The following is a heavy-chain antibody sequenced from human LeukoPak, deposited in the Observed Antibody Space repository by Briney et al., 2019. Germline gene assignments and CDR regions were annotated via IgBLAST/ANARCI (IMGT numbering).Heavy chain of an antibody. CDR1: GFTFTGYY. V-gene: IGHV1-2*02. J-gene: IGHJ3*02. Sequence: ASVKVSCKASGFTFTGYYMHWVRRAPGQGLEWMGWISPDSVDTNYAQKFQGKFTMTRDTSISTAYMEVSRLRSDDTAVYYCARKRGVGVDTNAFDIWGQGTMVTVSS. D-gene: IGHD3-3*01. CDR2: ISPDSVDT. CDR3: ARKRGVGVDTNAFDI.